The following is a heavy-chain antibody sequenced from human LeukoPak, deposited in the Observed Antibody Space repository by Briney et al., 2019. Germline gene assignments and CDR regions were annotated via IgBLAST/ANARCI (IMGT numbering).Heavy chain of an antibody. CDR1: GGSISSSSYY. CDR2: IYYSGST. J-gene: IGHJ4*02. Sequence: ASETLSLTCTVSGGSISSSSYYWGWIRQPPGKGLEWIGSIYYSGSTYYNPSLKSRVTISVDTSKNQFSLKLSSVTAADTAVYYCARHFGGADYDFWSGWRGYFDYWGQGTLVTVSS. CDR3: ARHFGGADYDFWSGWRGYFDY. V-gene: IGHV4-39*01. D-gene: IGHD3-3*01.